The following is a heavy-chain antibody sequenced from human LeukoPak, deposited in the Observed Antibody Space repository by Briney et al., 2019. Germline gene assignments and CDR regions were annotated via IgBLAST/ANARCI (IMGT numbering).Heavy chain of an antibody. V-gene: IGHV3-48*02. Sequence: RPGGSLRLSCAASGFTFSSYSMNWVRQAPGKGLEWVSYIGSSGSTMYYADSVKGRFTISRDNAKNSLYLQMNSLRDEDTAVYYCTSTIGAGGTSLDYWGQGTLVTVSS. CDR2: IGSSGSTM. CDR1: GFTFSSYS. D-gene: IGHD6-13*01. J-gene: IGHJ4*02. CDR3: TSTIGAGGTSLDY.